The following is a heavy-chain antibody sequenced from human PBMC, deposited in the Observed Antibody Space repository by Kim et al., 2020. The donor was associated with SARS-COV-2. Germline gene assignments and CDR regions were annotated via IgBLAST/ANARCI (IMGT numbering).Heavy chain of an antibody. V-gene: IGHV4-59*13. J-gene: IGHJ5*02. CDR1: GGSISSYY. CDR2: IYYSGST. Sequence: SETLSLTCTVSGGSISSYYWSWIRQPPGKGLEWIGYIYYSGSTNYNPSLKSRVTISVDTSKNQFSLKLSSVTAADTAVYYCARVGDLPSDSVWFDPWGQGTLVTVSS. D-gene: IGHD3-10*01. CDR3: ARVGDLPSDSVWFDP.